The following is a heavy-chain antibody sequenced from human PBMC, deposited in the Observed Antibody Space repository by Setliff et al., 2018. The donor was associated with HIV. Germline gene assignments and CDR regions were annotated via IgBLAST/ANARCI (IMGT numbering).Heavy chain of an antibody. Sequence: ASVKVSCKASGYTFTSYYMHWVRQAPGQGLEWMGIINPSGSSTSYAQKFQGRVTMTRDTSTSTVYMELSSLRSEDTAVYYCARERYDILIGRDAFDIWGQGTRVTVS. D-gene: IGHD3-9*01. CDR3: ARERYDILIGRDAFDI. J-gene: IGHJ3*02. CDR1: GYTFTSYY. V-gene: IGHV1-46*01. CDR2: INPSGSST.